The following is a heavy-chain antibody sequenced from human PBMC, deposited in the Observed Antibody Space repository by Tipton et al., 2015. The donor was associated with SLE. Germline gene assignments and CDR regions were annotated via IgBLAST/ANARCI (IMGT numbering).Heavy chain of an antibody. CDR1: GGSISSHY. CDR3: ARVSYYGSGSYYPLDY. J-gene: IGHJ4*02. CDR2: IYYSGST. V-gene: IGHV4-59*11. Sequence: TLSLICTVSGGSISSHYWSWIRQPPGKGLEWIGYIYYSGSTNYNPSLKSRVTISVDTSKNQFSLKLSSVTAADTAVYYCARVSYYGSGSYYPLDYWGQGTLVTVSS. D-gene: IGHD3-10*01.